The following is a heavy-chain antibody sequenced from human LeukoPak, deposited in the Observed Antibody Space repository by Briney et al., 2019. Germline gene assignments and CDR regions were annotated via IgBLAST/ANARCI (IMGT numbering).Heavy chain of an antibody. V-gene: IGHV3-30*04. J-gene: IGHJ3*02. Sequence: GGSLRLLCAASEITFITYAMHWVREAPGKGLESLAVISYDGSTTYYADSVKGRFTISRDNSKNTLYLQMNSLRAEDTAVYYCARETGYYYDSSGSDAFDIWGQGTMVTVSS. D-gene: IGHD3-22*01. CDR2: ISYDGSTT. CDR1: EITFITYA. CDR3: ARETGYYYDSSGSDAFDI.